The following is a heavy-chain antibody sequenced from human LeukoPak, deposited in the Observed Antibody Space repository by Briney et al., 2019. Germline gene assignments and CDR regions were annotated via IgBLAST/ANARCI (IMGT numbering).Heavy chain of an antibody. CDR1: GFKFSDHY. Sequence: GGSLRLSCAASGFKFSDHYIDWVRQAPGKGLEWVANIKQDGSEKYYVDSVKGRFTISRDNAKNSLYLQMNSLRAEDTAVYYCARDSSYDILTGYHQYWGQGTLVTVSS. J-gene: IGHJ4*02. V-gene: IGHV3-7*01. CDR2: IKQDGSEK. D-gene: IGHD3-9*01. CDR3: ARDSSYDILTGYHQY.